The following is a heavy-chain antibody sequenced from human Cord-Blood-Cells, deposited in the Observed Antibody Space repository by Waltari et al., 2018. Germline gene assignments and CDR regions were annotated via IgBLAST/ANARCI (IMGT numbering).Heavy chain of an antibody. J-gene: IGHJ6*02. V-gene: IGHV4-34*01. Sequence: QVQLQQWGAGLLKPSETLSLTCAVYGGSFSGYYWSWIRQPPGKGLEWIGEINHSGRTNYNPSLKILVTISVDTSKNQFSLKLSSVTAADTAVYYCARETIFGVVISRYYYYYGMDVWGQGTTVTVSS. CDR1: GGSFSGYY. D-gene: IGHD3-3*01. CDR2: INHSGRT. CDR3: ARETIFGVVISRYYYYYGMDV.